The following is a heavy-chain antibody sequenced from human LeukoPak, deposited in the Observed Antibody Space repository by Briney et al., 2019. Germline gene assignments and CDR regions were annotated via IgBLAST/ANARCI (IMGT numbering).Heavy chain of an antibody. J-gene: IGHJ4*02. CDR1: GFTFRYHW. V-gene: IGHV3-7*01. CDR3: AKDSYSKGDF. CDR2: IKNDGAVK. D-gene: IGHD6-13*01. Sequence: GGSLTLSCAASGFTFRYHWMTWVRQAPGKGLEWVANIKNDGAVKNYVDSVKGRFTISRDNAKNSLYLQMNSLRAEDTAVYYCAKDSYSKGDFWGQGTLVTVSP.